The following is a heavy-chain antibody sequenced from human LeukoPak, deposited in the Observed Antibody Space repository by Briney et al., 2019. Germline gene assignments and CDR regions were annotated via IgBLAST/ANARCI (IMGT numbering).Heavy chain of an antibody. CDR2: IIPIFGTA. CDR1: GYTFTSYD. J-gene: IGHJ4*02. V-gene: IGHV1-69*13. Sequence: GASVKVSCKASGYTFTSYDINWVRQAPGQGLEWMGGIIPIFGTANYAQKFQGRVTITADESTSTAYMELSSLRSEDTAVYYCARARRGFYDSSGYYLWSFDYWGQGTLVTVSS. CDR3: ARARRGFYDSSGYYLWSFDY. D-gene: IGHD3-22*01.